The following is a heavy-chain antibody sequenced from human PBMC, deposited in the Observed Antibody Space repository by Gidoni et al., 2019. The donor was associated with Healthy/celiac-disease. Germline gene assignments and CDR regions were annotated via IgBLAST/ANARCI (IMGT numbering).Heavy chain of an antibody. CDR1: GLTFSSYS. J-gene: IGHJ2*01. Sequence: EVQLVESGGGLVKPGGSLRLSCAASGLTFSSYSMNWVRQAPGKGLEWVSSISSSSSYIYYADSVKGRFTISRDNAKNSLYLQMNSLRAEDTAVYYCARGSSLAYCGGDCYSRAGWYFDLWGRGTLVTVSS. V-gene: IGHV3-21*01. CDR3: ARGSSLAYCGGDCYSRAGWYFDL. CDR2: ISSSSSYI. D-gene: IGHD2-21*02.